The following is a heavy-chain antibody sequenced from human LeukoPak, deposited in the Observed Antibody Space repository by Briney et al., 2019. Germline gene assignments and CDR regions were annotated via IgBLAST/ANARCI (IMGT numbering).Heavy chain of an antibody. CDR2: ISGSGGST. J-gene: IGHJ4*02. V-gene: IGHV3-23*01. CDR3: AKDPSYYDSSGYYHYFDY. D-gene: IGHD3-22*01. CDR1: GFTFDDYA. Sequence: PGGSLRLSCAASGFTFDDYAMSWVRQAPGKGLEWVSAISGSGGSTYYADSVKGRFTISRDNSKNTLYLQMNSLRAEDTAVYYCAKDPSYYDSSGYYHYFDYWGQGTLVTVSS.